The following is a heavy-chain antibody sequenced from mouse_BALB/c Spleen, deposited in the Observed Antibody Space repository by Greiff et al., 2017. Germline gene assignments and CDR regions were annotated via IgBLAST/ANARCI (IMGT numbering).Heavy chain of an antibody. J-gene: IGHJ2*01. V-gene: IGHV1-14*01. CDR3: ARVTTVVAPYFDY. Sequence: EVKLQESGPELVKPGASVKMSCKASGYTFTSYVMHWVKQKPGQGLEWIGYINPYNDGTKYNEKFKGKATLTSDKSSSTAYMELSSLTSEDSAVYYCARVTTVVAPYFDYWGQGTTLTVSS. CDR2: INPYNDGT. D-gene: IGHD1-1*01. CDR1: GYTFTSYV.